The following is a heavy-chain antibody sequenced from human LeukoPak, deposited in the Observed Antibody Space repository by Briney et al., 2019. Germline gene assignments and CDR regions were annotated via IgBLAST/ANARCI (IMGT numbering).Heavy chain of an antibody. CDR1: GFTVSSNY. Sequence: GGSLRLSCAASGFTVSSNYMSWVRQAPGKGLEWVSVIYSGGSTYYADSVKGRFTISRDNSKNTLYLQMNSLRAEDTAVYYCARDRPYCGGDCSVLWGQGTLVTVSS. CDR3: ARDRPYCGGDCSVL. V-gene: IGHV3-53*01. J-gene: IGHJ4*02. CDR2: IYSGGST. D-gene: IGHD2-21*02.